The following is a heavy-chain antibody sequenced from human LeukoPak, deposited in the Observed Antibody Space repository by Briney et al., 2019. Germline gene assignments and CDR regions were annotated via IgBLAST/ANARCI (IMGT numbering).Heavy chain of an antibody. V-gene: IGHV4-39*01. Sequence: PSETLSLTCTVSGGSIGSSSFYWGWIRQPPGKGLEWIGTIFYSGSTYYNPSLRSRVTMSVDTSKNQFSLRLSSVTAADTAVYYCARQGYISGQGFRNNWFDPWGQGSLVTVSS. CDR1: GGSIGSSSFY. CDR2: IFYSGST. J-gene: IGHJ5*02. CDR3: ARQGYISGQGFRNNWFDP. D-gene: IGHD6-19*01.